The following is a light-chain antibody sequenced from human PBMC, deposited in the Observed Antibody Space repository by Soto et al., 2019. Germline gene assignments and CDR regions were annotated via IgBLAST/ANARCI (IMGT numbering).Light chain of an antibody. CDR3: HSYDSSLGDVV. CDR2: GNS. V-gene: IGLV1-40*01. CDR1: SSNIGAAYD. Sequence: QSVLTQPPSVSAAPGQRVTISCTGSSSNIGAAYDVHWYQQVPGTAPKLLINGNSNQPSGVPVRFSVSKSGSSASRAITGPQAEAEAEDDCHSYDSSLGDVVFGGGTKLTVL. J-gene: IGLJ2*01.